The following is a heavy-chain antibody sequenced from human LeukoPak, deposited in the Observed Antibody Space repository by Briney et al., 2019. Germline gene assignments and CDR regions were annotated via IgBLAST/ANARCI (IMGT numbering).Heavy chain of an antibody. D-gene: IGHD3-22*01. Sequence: SETLSLTCTVSGGSISSGSYYWSWIRQPAGKGLEWIGRIYTSGSTNYNPSLKSRVTISVDTSKNQFSLKLSSVTAADTAVYYCARGVYYYDSSGYYYVGYFDYWGQGTLVTVSS. CDR2: IYTSGST. CDR3: ARGVYYYDSSGYYYVGYFDY. J-gene: IGHJ4*02. V-gene: IGHV4-61*02. CDR1: GGSISSGSYY.